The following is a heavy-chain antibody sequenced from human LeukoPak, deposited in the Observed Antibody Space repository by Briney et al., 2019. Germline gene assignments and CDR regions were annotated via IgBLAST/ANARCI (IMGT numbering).Heavy chain of an antibody. J-gene: IGHJ4*02. V-gene: IGHV3-33*06. CDR2: IWYDGSNK. Sequence: GGSLRLSCTASGFTFSSYGMHWVRQAPGKGLEWVAVIWYDGSNKYYADSVKGRFTISRDNSKNTLYLQMNSLRAEDTAVYYCAKSGNIAVVIDYWGQGTLVTVSS. CDR1: GFTFSSYG. CDR3: AKSGNIAVVIDY. D-gene: IGHD6-19*01.